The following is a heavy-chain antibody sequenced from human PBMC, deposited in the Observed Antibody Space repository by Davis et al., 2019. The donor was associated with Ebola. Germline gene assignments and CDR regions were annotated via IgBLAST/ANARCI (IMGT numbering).Heavy chain of an antibody. CDR1: GYSFTSYW. D-gene: IGHD3-22*01. J-gene: IGHJ2*01. Sequence: GESLKISCKGSGYSFTSYWIGWMRQMPGKGLEWMGIIYPGDSDTRYSPSFQGQVTISADKSISTAYLQWSSLKASDTAMYYCARHPGYYDSSGYPWYFDLWGRGTLVTVSS. CDR2: IYPGDSDT. V-gene: IGHV5-51*01. CDR3: ARHPGYYDSSGYPWYFDL.